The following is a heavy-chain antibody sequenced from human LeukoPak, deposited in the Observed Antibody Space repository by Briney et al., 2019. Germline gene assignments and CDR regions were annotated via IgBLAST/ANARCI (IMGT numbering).Heavy chain of an antibody. CDR2: IAGGDEST. CDR1: GFIFNTNG. D-gene: IGHD1-1*01. CDR3: ARGVYWSLDY. J-gene: IGHJ4*02. Sequence: GGSLRLSCAISGFIFNTNGMNWVRQSPGKGLEWLATIAGGDESTYYADSVKGRFAISKDNSKNTVFLHMNSLRVEDTAVYYCARGVYWSLDYWGQGTPVTVSS. V-gene: IGHV3-23*01.